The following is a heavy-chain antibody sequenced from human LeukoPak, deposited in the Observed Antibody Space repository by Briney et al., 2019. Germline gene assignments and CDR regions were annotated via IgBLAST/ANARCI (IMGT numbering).Heavy chain of an antibody. CDR1: GFTLSSYL. V-gene: IGHV3-7*01. CDR2: IRKDGSEK. J-gene: IGHJ4*02. D-gene: IGHD6-6*01. CDR3: ARDGEFEYSSSSLDY. Sequence: GGSLRLSCAASGFTLSSYLMSWVRQAPGEGLEWVANIRKDGSEKYYLDSVKGRFTISRDNAKNSLYLQMNSLRAEDTAVYYCARDGEFEYSSSSLDYWGQGTLVTVSS.